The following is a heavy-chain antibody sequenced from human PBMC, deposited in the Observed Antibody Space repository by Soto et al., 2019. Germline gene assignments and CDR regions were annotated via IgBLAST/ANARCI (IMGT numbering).Heavy chain of an antibody. Sequence: EVQLVESGGGLIQPGGSLRLSCAASGFSVSSNYMSWVRQAPGKGLEWVSLIYSGGSTYYADSVRGRFTISRDNSKNTLYLQMSSLSAEDTAVYYCAGGAPGRDWGQGTLVTVSS. J-gene: IGHJ4*02. D-gene: IGHD7-27*01. CDR1: GFSVSSNY. CDR2: IYSGGST. V-gene: IGHV3-53*01. CDR3: AGGAPGRD.